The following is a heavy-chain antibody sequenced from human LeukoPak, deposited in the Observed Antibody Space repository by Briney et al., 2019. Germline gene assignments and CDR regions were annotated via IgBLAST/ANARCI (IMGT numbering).Heavy chain of an antibody. Sequence: PSETLSHTGTVSGGSISSYYWSWIRQPPGKGLEWIGYIYYSGSTNYNPSLKSRVTISVDTSKNQFSLKLSSVTAADTAVYYCARPPTLVTQYVAFDIWGQGTMVTVSS. CDR1: GGSISSYY. V-gene: IGHV4-59*01. J-gene: IGHJ3*02. CDR2: IYYSGST. CDR3: ARPPTLVTQYVAFDI. D-gene: IGHD4-23*01.